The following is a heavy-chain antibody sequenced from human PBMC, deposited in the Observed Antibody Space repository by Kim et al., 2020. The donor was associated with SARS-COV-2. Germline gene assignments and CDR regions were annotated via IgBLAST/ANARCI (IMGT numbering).Heavy chain of an antibody. J-gene: IGHJ6*02. CDR1: GFTFDDYA. CDR3: AKLPSGSYYYGMDV. CDR2: ISWNSGSI. Sequence: GGSLRLFCAASGFTFDDYAMHWVRQAPGKGLEWVSGISWNSGSIGYADSVKGRFTISRDNAKNYLYLQMNSLRAEDTALYYCAKLPSGSYYYGMDVWGQGATVTVSS. V-gene: IGHV3-9*01. D-gene: IGHD1-26*01.